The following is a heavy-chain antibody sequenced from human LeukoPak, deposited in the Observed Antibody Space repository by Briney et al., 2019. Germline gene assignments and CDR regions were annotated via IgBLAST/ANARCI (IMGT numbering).Heavy chain of an antibody. J-gene: IGHJ4*02. D-gene: IGHD6-13*01. CDR2: IYHSGST. CDR3: ARDLGSSWWLDY. Sequence: SETLSLTCTVSGGSISSGGYYWSWIRQPPGKGLEWIGYIYHSGSTYYNPSLKSRVTISVDTSKNQFSLKLSSVTAADTAVYYCARDLGSSWWLDYWGQGTLVTVSS. CDR1: GGSISSGGYY. V-gene: IGHV4-30-2*01.